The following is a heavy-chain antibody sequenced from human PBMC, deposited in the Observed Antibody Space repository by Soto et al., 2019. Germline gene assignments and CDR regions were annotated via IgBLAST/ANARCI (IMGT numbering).Heavy chain of an antibody. CDR1: GYSISSSSW. D-gene: IGHD1-26*01. CDR2: IYYSGTT. Sequence: SETQSLTCAVSGYSISSSSWWGWIRQPPGKGLEWIGYIYYSGTTYYNPSLKSRVTMSVDTSKNQFSLKLTSVTAVDTAVYYCARREIQGPIDYWGQGTLVTVSS. CDR3: ARREIQGPIDY. J-gene: IGHJ4*02. V-gene: IGHV4-28*01.